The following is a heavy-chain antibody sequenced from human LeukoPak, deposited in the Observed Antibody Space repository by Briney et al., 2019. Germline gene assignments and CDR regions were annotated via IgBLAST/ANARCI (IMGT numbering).Heavy chain of an antibody. CDR1: GFTFSSYW. D-gene: IGHD2-2*01. Sequence: PGGSLRLSCAAAGFTFSSYWMSWVRQAPGKGLEWVADIKQDGSEKYYVDSVKGRFTVSRDNAKNSLYLQMNSLRAEDTVVYYCARGIPESRDCSSTSCYLNYWGQGTLVTVSS. CDR2: IKQDGSEK. J-gene: IGHJ4*02. CDR3: ARGIPESRDCSSTSCYLNY. V-gene: IGHV3-7*01.